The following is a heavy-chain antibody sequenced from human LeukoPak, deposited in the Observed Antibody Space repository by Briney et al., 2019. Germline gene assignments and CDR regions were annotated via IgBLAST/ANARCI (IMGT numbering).Heavy chain of an antibody. Sequence: GASVKVSCKASGYTSTSYGISWVRQAPGQGLEWMGWISAYNGNTNYAQKLQGRVTMTTDTSTSTAYMELRSLRSDDTAVCYCARDRQAYYYGSGSYPVWFDPWGQGTLVTVSS. V-gene: IGHV1-18*01. CDR3: ARDRQAYYYGSGSYPVWFDP. CDR2: ISAYNGNT. J-gene: IGHJ5*02. CDR1: GYTSTSYG. D-gene: IGHD3-10*01.